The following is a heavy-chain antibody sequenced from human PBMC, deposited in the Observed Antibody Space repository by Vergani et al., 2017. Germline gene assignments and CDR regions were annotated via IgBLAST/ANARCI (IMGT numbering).Heavy chain of an antibody. CDR3: ATPQTGTRGGMEV. Sequence: EVQLVQSGAEVKKPGATMKISCKVSGYTFTDHYMHWVKQAPGKGLEWMGLVDPEDGETIYAEKVKGRVTIAADTSTDTAHLELSSLRSEDTAVYYCATPQTGTRGGMEVWGQGTTVIVSS. CDR2: VDPEDGET. CDR1: GYTFTDHY. D-gene: IGHD4-17*01. J-gene: IGHJ6*01. V-gene: IGHV1-69-2*01.